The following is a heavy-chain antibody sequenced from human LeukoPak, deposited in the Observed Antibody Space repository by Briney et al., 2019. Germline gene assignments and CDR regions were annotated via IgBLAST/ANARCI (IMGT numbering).Heavy chain of an antibody. CDR2: ISYDGSNK. J-gene: IGHJ3*02. V-gene: IGHV3-30-3*01. Sequence: GGSLRLSCAASGFTFSSYAMHWVRQAPGKGLEWVAVISYDGSNKYYADSVKGRFTISRDNSKNTLYLQMNSLRAEDTAVYYCARGTTMIVAVYYSDAFDIWGQGTMVTVSS. CDR3: ARGTTMIVAVYYSDAFDI. D-gene: IGHD3-22*01. CDR1: GFTFSSYA.